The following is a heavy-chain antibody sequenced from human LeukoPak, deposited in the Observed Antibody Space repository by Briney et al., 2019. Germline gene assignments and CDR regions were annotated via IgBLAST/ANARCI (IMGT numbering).Heavy chain of an antibody. D-gene: IGHD4-17*01. CDR2: MNPNSGNT. J-gene: IGHJ4*02. V-gene: IGHV1-8*01. CDR1: GYTFTSYD. CDR3: ATAPTTVIPLFTFDY. Sequence: ASVKVSCKASGYTFTSYDINWVRQATGQGLEWMGWMNPNSGNTGYAQKFQGRVTMTEDTSTDTAYMELSSLRSEDTAVYYCATAPTTVIPLFTFDYWGQGTLVTVSS.